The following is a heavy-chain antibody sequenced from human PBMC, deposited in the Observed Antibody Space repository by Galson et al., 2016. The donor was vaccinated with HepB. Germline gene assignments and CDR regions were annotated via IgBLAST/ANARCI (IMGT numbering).Heavy chain of an antibody. CDR1: GDSISSGGYF. V-gene: IGHV4-39*01. J-gene: IGHJ5*02. CDR3: ARLFTA. D-gene: IGHD2-8*02. CDR2: INHSGST. Sequence: ETLSLTCTVSGDSISSGGYFWGWIRQPPGKGLEWIGSINHSGSTYYNPSLRSRVTILVDTSKNQFSLRLRSVSDTDTAIYFCARLFTAWGQGTLVIVSS.